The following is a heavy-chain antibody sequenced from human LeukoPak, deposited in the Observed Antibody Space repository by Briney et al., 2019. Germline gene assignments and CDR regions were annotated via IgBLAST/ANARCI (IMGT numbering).Heavy chain of an antibody. Sequence: GGSLRLSCAASGFTFTDYAMSWVRQAPGKGVEWVSSIGSGGSTYHADSVKGRFTISRDNSKNMLYLQMNSLRAEDTAVYYCAKRVSGSYRDYYFDYWGQGTLVTVSS. J-gene: IGHJ4*02. CDR2: IGSGGST. D-gene: IGHD1-26*01. V-gene: IGHV3-23*01. CDR1: GFTFTDYA. CDR3: AKRVSGSYRDYYFDY.